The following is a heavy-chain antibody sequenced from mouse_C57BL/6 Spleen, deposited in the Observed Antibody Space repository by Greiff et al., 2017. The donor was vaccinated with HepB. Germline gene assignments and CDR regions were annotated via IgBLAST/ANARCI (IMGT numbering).Heavy chain of an antibody. CDR2: INPSSGYT. CDR3: ARPVVEYFDV. V-gene: IGHV1-4*01. CDR1: GYTFTSYT. D-gene: IGHD1-1*01. Sequence: VQLQESGAELARPGASVKMSCKASGYTFTSYTMHWVKQRPGQGLEWIGYINPSSGYTKYNQKFKDKATLTADKSSSTAYMQLSSLTSEDSAVYYCARPVVEYFDVWGTGTTVTVSS. J-gene: IGHJ1*03.